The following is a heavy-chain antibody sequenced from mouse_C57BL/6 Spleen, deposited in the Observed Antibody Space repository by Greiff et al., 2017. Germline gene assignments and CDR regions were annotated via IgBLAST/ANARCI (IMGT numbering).Heavy chain of an antibody. D-gene: IGHD2-4*01. V-gene: IGHV1-15*01. CDR2: IDPETGGT. J-gene: IGHJ3*01. Sequence: QVQLQQSGAELVRPGASVTLSCKASGYTFTDYEMHWVKQTPVHGLEWIGAIDPETGGTAYNQKFKGKAILTADKSSSTAYIELRSLTSEDSAVYYCTRGGLRRLAWFAYWGQGTLVTVSA. CDR1: GYTFTDYE. CDR3: TRGGLRRLAWFAY.